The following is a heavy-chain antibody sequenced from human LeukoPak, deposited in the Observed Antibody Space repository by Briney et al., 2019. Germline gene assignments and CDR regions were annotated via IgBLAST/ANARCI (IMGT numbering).Heavy chain of an antibody. Sequence: SETLSLTCAVYGGSFSGYYWSWIRQPPGKGLEWIGEINHSGSTNYNPSLKSRVTISVDTSKNQFSLKLSSVTAADTAVYYCARHFPSRLEAFDIWGQGTMVTVSS. D-gene: IGHD3-3*02. J-gene: IGHJ3*02. CDR2: INHSGST. CDR3: ARHFPSRLEAFDI. CDR1: GGSFSGYY. V-gene: IGHV4-34*01.